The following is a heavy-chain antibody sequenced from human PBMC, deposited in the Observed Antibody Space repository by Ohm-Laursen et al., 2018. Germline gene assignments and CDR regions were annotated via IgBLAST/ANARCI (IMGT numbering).Heavy chain of an antibody. J-gene: IGHJ6*02. CDR2: ISSSSSYI. D-gene: IGHD2-2*02. Sequence: SLRLSCAASGFTFSSYSMNWVRQAPGKGLEWVSSISSSSSYIYYADSVKGRFTISRDNAKNTLYLQMNSLRAEDTAVYYCAKDLVPRCSSTSCYTAPWAHYGMDVWGQGTTVTVSS. CDR3: AKDLVPRCSSTSCYTAPWAHYGMDV. CDR1: GFTFSSYS. V-gene: IGHV3-21*04.